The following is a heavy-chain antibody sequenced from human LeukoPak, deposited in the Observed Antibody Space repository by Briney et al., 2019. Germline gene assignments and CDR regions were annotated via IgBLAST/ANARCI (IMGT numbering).Heavy chain of an antibody. D-gene: IGHD4-17*01. V-gene: IGHV3-11*04. CDR2: ISSSGSTI. Sequence: GGSLRLSCAASGFTFSDYYMSWVRQAPGKALEWVSYISSSGSTIYYADSVKGRFTISRDNSKNMLYLLMNSLRAEDTAVYYCAKFYSGDYMRGPLGYWGQGTLVTVSS. CDR1: GFTFSDYY. J-gene: IGHJ4*02. CDR3: AKFYSGDYMRGPLGY.